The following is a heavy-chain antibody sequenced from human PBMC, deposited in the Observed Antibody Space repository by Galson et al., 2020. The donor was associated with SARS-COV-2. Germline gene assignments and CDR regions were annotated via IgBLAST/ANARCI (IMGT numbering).Heavy chain of an antibody. D-gene: IGHD6-13*01. CDR2: ISSSSDYT. CDR3: ATSWYGAFHI. V-gene: IGHV3-11*06. Sequence: GGSLRLSCAASGFTFRDFYMIWIRQAPGKGLEWVSYISSSSDYTNYPDSVKGRFTISRDNAKNSLYLQMNSLRVEDTAVYYCATSWYGAFHIWGQGTMVTVSS. CDR1: GFTFRDFY. J-gene: IGHJ3*02.